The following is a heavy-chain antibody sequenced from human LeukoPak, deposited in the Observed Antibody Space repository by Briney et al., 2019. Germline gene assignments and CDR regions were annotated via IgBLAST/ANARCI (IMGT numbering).Heavy chain of an antibody. D-gene: IGHD3-22*01. Sequence: GGSLRLSCTASGFTFGDYAMSWVRQAPGKGLEWVGFIRSKAYGGTTEYAADYAASVKGRFTISRDDSKSIAYLQMNSLKTEDTAVYYCTRAHGGMIVVPRPDYWGQGTLVTVSS. V-gene: IGHV3-49*04. CDR3: TRAHGGMIVVPRPDY. CDR2: IRSKAYGGTT. J-gene: IGHJ4*02. CDR1: GFTFGDYA.